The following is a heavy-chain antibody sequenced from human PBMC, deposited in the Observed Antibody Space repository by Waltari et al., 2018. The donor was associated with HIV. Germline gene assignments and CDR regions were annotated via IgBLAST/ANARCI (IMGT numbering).Heavy chain of an antibody. J-gene: IGHJ4*02. CDR2: ISRDNRES. CDR1: GFTVPPYT. Sequence: VRLTESGGGLVETGGSLTLSVAASGFTVPPYTMNWIRPIPGKGLEWLASISRDNRESYFIDSIKGRFTISRDNAANSVFLHMDRLRVDDTGRYFCVRDDPGYEPIDYWGRGTLVTVSS. CDR3: VRDDPGYEPIDY. D-gene: IGHD2-2*01. V-gene: IGHV3-21*04.